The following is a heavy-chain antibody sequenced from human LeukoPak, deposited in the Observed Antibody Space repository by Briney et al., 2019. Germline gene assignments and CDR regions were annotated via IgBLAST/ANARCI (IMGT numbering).Heavy chain of an antibody. CDR1: GFTFSSYW. CDR2: IKQDGSEK. V-gene: IGHV3-7*03. D-gene: IGHD2-2*01. J-gene: IGHJ1*01. Sequence: GGSLRLSCAASGFTFSSYWMSWVRQAPGKGLEWVANIKQDGSEKYYVDSVKGRFTISRDNAKNSLYLQMNSLRAEDTAVYYCARPPRSCSSTSCYPIYFQHWGQGTLVTVSS. CDR3: ARPPRSCSSTSCYPIYFQH.